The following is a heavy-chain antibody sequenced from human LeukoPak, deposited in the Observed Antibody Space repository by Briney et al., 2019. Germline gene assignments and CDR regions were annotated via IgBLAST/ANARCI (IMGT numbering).Heavy chain of an antibody. CDR3: AKDRHAPGRYCSSTSCFPFDS. J-gene: IGHJ5*01. D-gene: IGHD2-2*01. Sequence: GGSLRLSCATTGFTFDDYGMSWVRQAPGKELEWVSAISGSGGSTYSADSVKGRFTISRDNSKNTLYLQMNSLRAEDTAVYYCAKDRHAPGRYCSSTSCFPFDSWGQGTLVTVSS. CDR2: ISGSGGST. CDR1: GFTFDDYG. V-gene: IGHV3-23*01.